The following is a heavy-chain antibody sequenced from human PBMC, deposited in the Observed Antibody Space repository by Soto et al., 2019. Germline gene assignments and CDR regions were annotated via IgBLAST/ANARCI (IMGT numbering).Heavy chain of an antibody. CDR1: GGSISSSSYY. J-gene: IGHJ4*02. CDR3: ARCSTIFGVVIDY. D-gene: IGHD3-3*01. CDR2: IYYSGST. V-gene: IGHV4-39*01. Sequence: SETLSLTCTVSGGSISSSSYYWGWIRQPPGKGLEWIGSIYYSGSTYYNPSLKSRVTISVDTSKNLFSLKLSSVTAADTAVYYCARCSTIFGVVIDYWGQGTLVTVSS.